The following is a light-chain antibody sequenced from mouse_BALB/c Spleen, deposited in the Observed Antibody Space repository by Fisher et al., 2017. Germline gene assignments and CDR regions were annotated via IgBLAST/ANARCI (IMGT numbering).Light chain of an antibody. Sequence: TQTPAIMSASPGEKVTMTCSASSSVSYMYWYQQKPGSSPRLLIYDTSNLASGVPVRFSGSGSGTSYSLTISRMEAEDAATYYCQQWSSYPPTFGGGTKLEIK. CDR2: DTS. CDR1: SSVSY. J-gene: IGKJ1*01. CDR3: QQWSSYPPT. V-gene: IGKV4-55*01.